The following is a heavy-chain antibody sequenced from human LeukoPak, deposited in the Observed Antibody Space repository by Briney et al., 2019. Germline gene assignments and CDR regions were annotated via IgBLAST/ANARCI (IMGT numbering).Heavy chain of an antibody. D-gene: IGHD3-10*01. CDR1: GFTFSSYA. Sequence: GGSLRLSCAASGFTFSSYAMHWVRQAPGKGLEWVAVTSYDGSNKYYADSVKGRFTISRDNSKNTLYLQMNSLRAEDTAVYYCARDMVRGVISYGMDVWGQGTTVTVSS. CDR3: ARDMVRGVISYGMDV. V-gene: IGHV3-30-3*01. J-gene: IGHJ6*02. CDR2: TSYDGSNK.